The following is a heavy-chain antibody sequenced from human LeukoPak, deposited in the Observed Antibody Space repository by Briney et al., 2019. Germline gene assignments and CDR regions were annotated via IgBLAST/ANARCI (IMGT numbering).Heavy chain of an antibody. CDR1: GGSISSYY. Sequence: SETLSLICTVSGGSISSYYWSWIRQSPGEGLEWIGYIHYRGSTNYNPSLKSRVTISVDTSKNQFSLKLSSLTAADTAVYYCARSVLGYSYGLHIDYWGQGTLVTVSS. J-gene: IGHJ4*02. CDR2: IHYRGST. D-gene: IGHD5-18*01. CDR3: ARSVLGYSYGLHIDY. V-gene: IGHV4-59*01.